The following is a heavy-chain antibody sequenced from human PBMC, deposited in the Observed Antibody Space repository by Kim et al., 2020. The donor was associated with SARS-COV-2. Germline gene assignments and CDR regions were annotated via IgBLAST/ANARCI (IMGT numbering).Heavy chain of an antibody. V-gene: IGHV7-4-1*02. CDR3: SRGSTSVIVIGFDA. Sequence: ASVKVSCKASGYSFTNYAINWVRQAPGQGLEWMGWIDTETGDPTYARGFTGRVVFSLDTSVSTAYLQISSLKAEDTAVYYCSRGSTSVIVIGFDAWAQG. CDR1: GYSFTNYA. J-gene: IGHJ5*02. CDR2: IDTETGDP. D-gene: IGHD3-16*02.